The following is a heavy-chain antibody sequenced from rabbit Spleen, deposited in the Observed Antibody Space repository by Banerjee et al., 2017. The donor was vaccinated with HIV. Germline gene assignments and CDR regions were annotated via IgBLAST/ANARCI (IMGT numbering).Heavy chain of an antibody. CDR2: IYAGSSGSS. V-gene: IGHV1S45*01. CDR3: ARDTATSFSTYGMDL. J-gene: IGHJ6*01. Sequence: QEQLEESGGDLVKPGTSLTLTCTASGFSFSSSYWICWVRQAPGKGLEWIACIYAGSSGSSYYASWAKGRFTISKTSSTTVTLQMTSLTAADTATYFCARDTATSFSTYGMDLWGPGTLVTVS. D-gene: IGHD1-1*01. CDR1: GFSFSSSYW.